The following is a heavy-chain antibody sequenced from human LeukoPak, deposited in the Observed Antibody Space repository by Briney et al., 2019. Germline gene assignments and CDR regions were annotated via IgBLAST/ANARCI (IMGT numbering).Heavy chain of an antibody. CDR3: ARGQTEDIVVVVAGSLDAFDI. CDR1: GFTFSSYS. J-gene: IGHJ3*02. CDR2: ISSSSSYI. Sequence: PGGSLRLSCAASGFTFSSYSMNWVRQAPGKGLEWVSSISSSSSYIYYADSVKGRFTISRDNAKNSLYLQMNSLRAEDTAVYYCARGQTEDIVVVVAGSLDAFDIWGQGTMVTVSS. V-gene: IGHV3-21*01. D-gene: IGHD2-15*01.